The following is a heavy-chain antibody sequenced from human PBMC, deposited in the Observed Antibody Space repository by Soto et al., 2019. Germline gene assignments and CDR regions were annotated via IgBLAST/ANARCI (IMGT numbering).Heavy chain of an antibody. J-gene: IGHJ4*02. CDR1: GFTLSDYW. V-gene: IGHV3-74*01. D-gene: IGHD5-12*01. CDR2: IKSDGTVR. CDR3: VNMGRSTRIGAAAGAWLK. Sequence: EVELVESGGGPVRPGGSLRLSCAASGFTLSDYWMHWVRQVPGEGLVWVSRIKSDGTVRDYADSVKGRFTIPRDNAKNAVYRQRGSWRGDAPAVYYCVNMGRSTRIGAAAGAWLKWGQGTPVTVSS.